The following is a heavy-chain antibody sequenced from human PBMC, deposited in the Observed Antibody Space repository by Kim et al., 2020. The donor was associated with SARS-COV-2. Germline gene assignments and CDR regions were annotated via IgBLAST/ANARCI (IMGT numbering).Heavy chain of an antibody. J-gene: IGHJ6*01. V-gene: IGHV3-30*18. CDR2: LSYEGTEK. Sequence: GGSLRLSCAASGFRITSFGMHWVRQAPGKGLEWVAVLSYEGTEKNYADSVRGRFTVSRDNSKNILYLEMNSLRGEDTAVYYCAKVIGNSRRSYFYATDV. D-gene: IGHD4-4*01. CDR3: AKVIGNSRRSYFYATDV. CDR1: GFRITSFG.